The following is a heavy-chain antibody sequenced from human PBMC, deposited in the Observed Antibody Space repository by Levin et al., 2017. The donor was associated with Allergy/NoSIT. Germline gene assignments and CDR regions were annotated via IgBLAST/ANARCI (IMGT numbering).Heavy chain of an antibody. Sequence: SETLSLTCTVSGGSISSYYWSWIRQPAGKGLEWIGRIYTSGSTNYNPSLKSRVTMSVDTSKNQFSLKLSSVTAADTAVYYCARGGHDFWSGSSPYYFDYWGQGTLVTVSS. CDR2: IYTSGST. CDR1: GGSISSYY. CDR3: ARGGHDFWSGSSPYYFDY. D-gene: IGHD3-3*01. V-gene: IGHV4-4*07. J-gene: IGHJ4*02.